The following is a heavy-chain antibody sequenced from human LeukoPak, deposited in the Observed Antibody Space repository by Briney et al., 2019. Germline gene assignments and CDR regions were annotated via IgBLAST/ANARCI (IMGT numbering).Heavy chain of an antibody. Sequence: GGSLRLSCAASGFTFSSYWMSWVRQAPGKGLEWVANIKQDGSEKYYVDSVKGRFTISRDNAKNSLYLQMNSLRAEDTAVYYCARESVGAPAGAFDIWGQGTMVTVSS. CDR3: ARESVGAPAGAFDI. D-gene: IGHD1-26*01. J-gene: IGHJ3*02. CDR1: GFTFSSYW. CDR2: IKQDGSEK. V-gene: IGHV3-7*01.